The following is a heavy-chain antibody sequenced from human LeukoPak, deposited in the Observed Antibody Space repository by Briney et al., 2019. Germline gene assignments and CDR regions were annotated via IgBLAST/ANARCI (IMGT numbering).Heavy chain of an antibody. V-gene: IGHV5-51*01. CDR1: GYSFATYW. CDR3: ARGQDSTGYYDF. Sequence: GESLKISCKGSGYSFATYWIGWVRRMPGKGLEWMGIIYPDNSDTRYSPSFQGQVTILADKSISTAYLQWSSLKASDTAMYYCARGQDSTGYYDFWGQGTLVTVSS. D-gene: IGHD3-22*01. J-gene: IGHJ4*02. CDR2: IYPDNSDT.